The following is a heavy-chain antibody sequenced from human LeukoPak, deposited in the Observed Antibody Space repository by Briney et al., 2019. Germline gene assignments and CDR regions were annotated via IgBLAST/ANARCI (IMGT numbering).Heavy chain of an antibody. V-gene: IGHV1-2*02. Sequence: ASVKVSCKASGYTFTGYYMHWVRQAPGQGLEWMGWINPNSGGTNYAQKFQSRVTMTRDTSISTAYMELSRLRSDDTAVYYCARDLRLAVAGHYYFDYWGQGTLVTVSS. CDR3: ARDLRLAVAGHYYFDY. CDR2: INPNSGGT. D-gene: IGHD6-19*01. J-gene: IGHJ4*02. CDR1: GYTFTGYY.